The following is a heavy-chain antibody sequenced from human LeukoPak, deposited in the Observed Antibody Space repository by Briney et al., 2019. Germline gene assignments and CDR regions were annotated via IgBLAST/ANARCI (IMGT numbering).Heavy chain of an antibody. J-gene: IGHJ4*02. D-gene: IGHD3-16*01. CDR2: IFYSGSS. V-gene: IGHV4-59*01. Sequence: SETLSLTCTVSGGSISSYYWSWIRQPPGKGLEWIGYIFYSGSSNYNPSLKRRDTISVDTSKNQFSLRLRSVTAADTPVYHCERGAVGVFPFDSWPQGTLDTLS. CDR3: ERGAVGVFPFDS. CDR1: GGSISSYY.